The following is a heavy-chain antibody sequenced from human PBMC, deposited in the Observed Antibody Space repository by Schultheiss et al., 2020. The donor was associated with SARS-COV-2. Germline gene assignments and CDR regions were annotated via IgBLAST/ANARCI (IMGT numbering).Heavy chain of an antibody. CDR1: GFTFSSYS. J-gene: IGHJ6*02. Sequence: GGSLRLSCAASGFTFSSYSMNWVRQAPGKGLEWVSSISSSSSYIYYADSVKGRFTISRDNAKNSLYLQMNSLRAEDTAVYYCAKARFVSVVVINPALRYYGMDVWGQGTTVTVSS. D-gene: IGHD3-22*01. V-gene: IGHV3-21*04. CDR2: ISSSSSYI. CDR3: AKARFVSVVVINPALRYYGMDV.